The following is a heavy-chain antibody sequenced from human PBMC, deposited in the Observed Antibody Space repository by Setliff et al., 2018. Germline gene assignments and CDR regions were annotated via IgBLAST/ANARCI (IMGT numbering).Heavy chain of an antibody. D-gene: IGHD2-2*03. Sequence: ASVKVSCKASGYSFLSYGITWVRQAPGQGLEWMGWISAQDGNTIYAQNFQGRVTMTTDTSTNTAYMELRSLRSDDTAVYYCARGPVDFVVVPAAAVFDFWGQGTLVTVSS. V-gene: IGHV1-18*01. J-gene: IGHJ4*02. CDR1: GYSFLSYG. CDR3: ARGPVDFVVVPAAAVFDF. CDR2: ISAQDGNT.